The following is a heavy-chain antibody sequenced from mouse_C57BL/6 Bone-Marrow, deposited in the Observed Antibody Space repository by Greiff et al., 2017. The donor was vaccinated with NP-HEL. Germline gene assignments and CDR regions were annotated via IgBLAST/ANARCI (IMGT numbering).Heavy chain of an antibody. J-gene: IGHJ4*01. D-gene: IGHD2-4*01. CDR1: GYAFSSSW. V-gene: IGHV1-82*01. CDR2: IYPGDGDT. Sequence: VQLQQSGPELVKPGASVKISCKASGYAFSSSWMNWVKQRPGKGLEWIGRIYPGDGDTKYNGKFKGKATLTADKSSSTAYMQLSSLTSEDSAVYFCATIYYDYDGYAMDYWGQGTSVTVSS. CDR3: ATIYYDYDGYAMDY.